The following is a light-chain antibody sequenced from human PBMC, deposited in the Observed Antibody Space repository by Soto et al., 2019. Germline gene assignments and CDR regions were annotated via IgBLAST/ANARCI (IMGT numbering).Light chain of an antibody. Sequence: EFLLKQSPCTLPLSPGERATLSCRASQTVRNNYLAWYQQKPGQAPRLLMYDASSRATGIPERFSGGGSGTDFTLTISRLEPEDFEVYYCQQFSSYPLTFGGGTKLDIK. CDR3: QQFSSYPLT. CDR1: QTVRNNY. J-gene: IGKJ4*01. V-gene: IGKV3-20*01. CDR2: DAS.